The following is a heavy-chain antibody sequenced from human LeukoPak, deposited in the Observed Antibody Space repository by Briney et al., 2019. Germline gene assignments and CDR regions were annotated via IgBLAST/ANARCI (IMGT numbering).Heavy chain of an antibody. D-gene: IGHD1-26*01. CDR3: ARVEQGAADY. CDR2: MNPNSGNT. CDR1: GYTFTSYD. J-gene: IGHJ4*02. V-gene: IGHV1-8*01. Sequence: ASAKVSCTASGYTFTSYDINWVRQATGQGLEWMGWMNPNSGNTGYAQKFQGSVTMTRNTSISTAYMELSSLRSEDTAVYYCARVEQGAADYWGQGTLVTVSS.